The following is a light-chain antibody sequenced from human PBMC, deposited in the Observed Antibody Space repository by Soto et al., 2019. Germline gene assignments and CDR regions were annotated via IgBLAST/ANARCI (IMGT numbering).Light chain of an antibody. CDR1: QSVATY. V-gene: IGKV3-11*01. Sequence: VFTQFPSTPCLNPGESATLSCRASQSVATYVAWYQQKPGQAPRLLIYDAFNRATGTPARFSGSGSGTDFTLTISSLEPADSAVYYCQQRIKWRITFGQGTRLEI. CDR3: QQRIKWRIT. J-gene: IGKJ5*01. CDR2: DAF.